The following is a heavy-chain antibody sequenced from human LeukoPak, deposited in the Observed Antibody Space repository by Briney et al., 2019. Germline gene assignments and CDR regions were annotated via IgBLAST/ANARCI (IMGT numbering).Heavy chain of an antibody. CDR3: ARGGVDSGWPYYYGMDV. V-gene: IGHV3-48*04. CDR1: GFTFSSYS. Sequence: GSLRLSCAASGFTFSSYSMNWVRQAPGKGLEWVPYISSSSSTIYYADSVKGRFTISRDNAKNSLYLQMNSLRAEDTAVYYCARGGVDSGWPYYYGMDVWGQGTTVTVSS. J-gene: IGHJ6*02. CDR2: ISSSSSTI. D-gene: IGHD6-19*01.